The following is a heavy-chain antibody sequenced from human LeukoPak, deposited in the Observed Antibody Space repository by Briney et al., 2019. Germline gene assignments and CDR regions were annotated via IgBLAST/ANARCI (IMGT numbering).Heavy chain of an antibody. Sequence: GESLRLSWAASGFTFSNAWMSWVRQAPGNGLEWVGRIKTKIAGGTTDYAATIKDNFNNSRDDSKNTLYLQMNSLKTEHTAVYSCTTDKVACITIFGVVTPHFWGQGPLVTVSS. CDR2: IKTKIAGGTT. J-gene: IGHJ1*01. CDR1: GFTFSNAW. V-gene: IGHV3-15*01. CDR3: TTDKVACITIFGVVTPHF. D-gene: IGHD3-3*01.